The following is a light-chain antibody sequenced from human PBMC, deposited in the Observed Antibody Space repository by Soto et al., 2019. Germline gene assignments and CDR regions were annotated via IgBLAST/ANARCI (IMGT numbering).Light chain of an antibody. CDR1: SDDIGTYEY. CDR3: SSYTRGTTLPWV. J-gene: IGLJ1*01. Sequence: QSVLTQPASVSGSPGQTITISCTGSSDDIGTYEYISWHQHHPGKTPKLIIFGVYDRPSGISDRFSGSKFGNTASLTIFGLQVEDEAVYNCSSYTRGTTLPWVFGTGTKLTV. V-gene: IGLV2-14*01. CDR2: GVY.